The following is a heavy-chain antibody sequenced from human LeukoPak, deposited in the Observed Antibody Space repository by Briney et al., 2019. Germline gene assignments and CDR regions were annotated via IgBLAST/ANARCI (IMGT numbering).Heavy chain of an antibody. Sequence: PGRSLRLSCAASGFTFSSYAMHWARQAPGKGLGWVSGISGRGSSTYYADSVKGRFTISRDNSKNTLYLQMNSLRAEDTAVYYCAKDGRGYSYGQFDYWGQGTLVTVSS. D-gene: IGHD5-18*01. CDR3: AKDGRGYSYGQFDY. CDR2: ISGRGSST. CDR1: GFTFSSYA. V-gene: IGHV3-23*01. J-gene: IGHJ4*02.